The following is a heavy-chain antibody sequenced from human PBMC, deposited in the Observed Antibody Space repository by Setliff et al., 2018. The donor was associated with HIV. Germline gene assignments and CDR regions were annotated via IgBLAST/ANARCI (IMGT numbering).Heavy chain of an antibody. D-gene: IGHD5-12*01. Sequence: SETLSLTCTVSGDSISSGGYYWSWIRQLPGKGLEWTGYIYYSGATYYNPSLKNRVTISLDTSKSQFSLKLTSVTAADTALYYCASGRGAKAGYDYFGSWGQGTLVTVSS. V-gene: IGHV4-31*03. CDR1: GDSISSGGYY. CDR3: ASGRGAKAGYDYFGS. J-gene: IGHJ4*02. CDR2: IYYSGAT.